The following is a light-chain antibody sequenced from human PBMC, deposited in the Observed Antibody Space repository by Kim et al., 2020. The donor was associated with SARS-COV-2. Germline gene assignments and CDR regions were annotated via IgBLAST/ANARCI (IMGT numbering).Light chain of an antibody. Sequence: VSPGERASHSCRASQSINSGLGWFQKRPGQAPRLLFYGASTRATGVPARFSGSGSGTVFTLTINSLQSEDSAVYYCQQHKNWPRTFGGGTKVDIK. CDR2: GAS. CDR1: QSINSG. V-gene: IGKV3-15*01. CDR3: QQHKNWPRT. J-gene: IGKJ4*01.